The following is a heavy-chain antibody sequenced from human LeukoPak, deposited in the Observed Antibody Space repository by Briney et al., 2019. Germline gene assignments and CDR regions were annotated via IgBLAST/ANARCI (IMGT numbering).Heavy chain of an antibody. CDR1: GDSVSSNSAA. D-gene: IGHD3-22*01. J-gene: IGHJ6*03. Sequence: SQTLSLTCAISGDSVSSNSAAWNWIRQSPSRGLEWLGRTYYRSKSYNDYAVSVKSRITINPDTSKNQFSLQLNSVTPEDTAVYYCARDRHYYDSSGYQELFYYMDVWGKGTTVTVSS. CDR3: ARDRHYYDSSGYQELFYYMDV. V-gene: IGHV6-1*01. CDR2: TYYRSKSYN.